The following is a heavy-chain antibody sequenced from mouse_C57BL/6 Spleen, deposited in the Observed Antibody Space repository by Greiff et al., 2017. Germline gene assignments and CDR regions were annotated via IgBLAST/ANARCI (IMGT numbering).Heavy chain of an antibody. D-gene: IGHD1-1*01. V-gene: IGHV1-4*01. CDR1: GYTFTSYT. J-gene: IGHJ2*01. CDR3: AHGSSYVDY. CDR2: INPSSGYT. Sequence: VQLQQSGAELARPGASVKMSCKASGYTFTSYTMHWVKQRPGQGLEWIGYINPSSGYTKYNQKFKDKATLTADKSSSTAYMQMSSLPSEDSAVYYCAHGSSYVDYWGQCSTLTVSS.